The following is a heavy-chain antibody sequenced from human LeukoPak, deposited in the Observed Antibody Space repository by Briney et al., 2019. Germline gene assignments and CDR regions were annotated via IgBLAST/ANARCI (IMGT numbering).Heavy chain of an antibody. D-gene: IGHD3-22*01. CDR1: GFTFSSYG. V-gene: IGHV3-30*18. J-gene: IGHJ4*02. CDR3: AKESFPYYYDSSGYLDY. Sequence: GRSLRLSCAASGFTFSSYGMHWVRQAPGKGLEWVAVISYDGSNKYYADSVKGRFTISRDNSKNTLYLQMNSLRAEDTAVYYCAKESFPYYYDSSGYLDYWGQGTLVTVSS. CDR2: ISYDGSNK.